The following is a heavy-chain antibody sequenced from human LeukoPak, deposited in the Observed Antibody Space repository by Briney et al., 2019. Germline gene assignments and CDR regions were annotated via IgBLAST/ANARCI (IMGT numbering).Heavy chain of an antibody. D-gene: IGHD3-22*01. Sequence: PGGSLRLSCAASGFTFDDYGMSWVRQAPGKGLEWVSGINWNGGSTGYADSVKGRFTISRDNAKNSLYLQMNSLRAEDTAVYYCARADYYDSRYDYWGQGTLVTVSS. CDR3: ARADYYDSRYDY. J-gene: IGHJ4*02. CDR1: GFTFDDYG. CDR2: INWNGGST. V-gene: IGHV3-20*04.